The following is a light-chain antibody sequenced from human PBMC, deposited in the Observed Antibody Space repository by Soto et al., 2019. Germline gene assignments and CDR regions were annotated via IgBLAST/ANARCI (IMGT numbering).Light chain of an antibody. CDR3: QQSYSTPPT. Sequence: DIQMTLSPSSLSASVGHRVTITCRASQSISSYLNWYQQKKGKAPKLLIYAASSLQSGVPSRFSGSGYGTDFNLTISSLQTEDFATYYCQQSYSTPPTFGQGTKVDI. V-gene: IGKV1-39*01. CDR1: QSISSY. CDR2: AAS. J-gene: IGKJ1*01.